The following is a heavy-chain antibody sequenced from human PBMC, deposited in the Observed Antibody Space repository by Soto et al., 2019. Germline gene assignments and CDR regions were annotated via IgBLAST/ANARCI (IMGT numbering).Heavy chain of an antibody. J-gene: IGHJ4*02. CDR1: GFTFNNAW. V-gene: IGHV3-15*07. CDR2: IKSDANGGTI. D-gene: IGHD3-22*01. Sequence: EVQLVESGGALVEPGGSLRLSCAASGFTFNNAWMNWVRQAPGKGLEWVARIKSDANGGTINYAAPVKGRFTISRDDSKNTLHLQMNSLKVEDTAMYFCTRDDTFDYWGQGTLVTVSS. CDR3: TRDDTFDY.